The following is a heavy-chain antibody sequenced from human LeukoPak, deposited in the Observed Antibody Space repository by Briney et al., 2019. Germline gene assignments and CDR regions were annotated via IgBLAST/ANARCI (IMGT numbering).Heavy chain of an antibody. CDR2: ISGSGGST. Sequence: GGSLRLSCAASGFTFSSYGMSWVRQAPGKGLEWVSAISGSGGSTYYADSVKGRFTISRDNSKNTLYLQMNNLRAEDSAVYYCAKDLSGYGPYWYFDLWGRGTLVTVSS. CDR3: AKDLSGYGPYWYFDL. J-gene: IGHJ2*01. V-gene: IGHV3-23*01. CDR1: GFTFSSYG. D-gene: IGHD6-25*01.